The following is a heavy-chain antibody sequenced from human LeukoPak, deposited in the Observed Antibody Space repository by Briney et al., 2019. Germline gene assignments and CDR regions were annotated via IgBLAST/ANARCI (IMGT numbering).Heavy chain of an antibody. CDR3: ARWGRRDYVVYYFDY. J-gene: IGHJ4*02. V-gene: IGHV3-20*04. CDR1: GFTFDDYG. Sequence: TGGSLRLSCAASGFTFDDYGMSWVRQAPGKGLEWVSGINWNGGSTGYADSVKGRFTISRDNAKNSLYLQMNSLRAEDTAVYYCARWGRRDYVVYYFDYWGQGTLVTVSS. CDR2: INWNGGST. D-gene: IGHD4-17*01.